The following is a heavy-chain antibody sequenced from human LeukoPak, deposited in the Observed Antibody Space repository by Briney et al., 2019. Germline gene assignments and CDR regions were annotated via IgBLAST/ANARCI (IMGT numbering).Heavy chain of an antibody. D-gene: IGHD4-17*01. CDR1: GFTFSIYT. J-gene: IGHJ4*02. Sequence: PGGSLRLSCTASGFTFSIYTMTWVRQAPGKGLEWVTSIISSSTYIYYADSVKGRFTISRDNAKNSLYLQMNSPRAEDTAVYYCARRERYGDYDYWGQGTLVTVSS. CDR2: IISSSTYI. CDR3: ARRERYGDYDY. V-gene: IGHV3-21*01.